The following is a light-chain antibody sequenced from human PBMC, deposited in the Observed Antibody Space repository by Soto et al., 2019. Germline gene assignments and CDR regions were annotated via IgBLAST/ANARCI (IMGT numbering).Light chain of an antibody. CDR1: SSNIGNNY. V-gene: IGLV1-51*01. CDR2: DNN. Sequence: QSVLTQPPSVSAAPGQKVTISCSGSSSNIGNNYVSWYQQLPGTAPKLLIYDNNKRPSGIPDRFSGSKSGTSATLGITGLQTGDEAESYCTSPTPGSRYVFGPGNKVT. J-gene: IGLJ1*01. CDR3: TSPTPGSRYV.